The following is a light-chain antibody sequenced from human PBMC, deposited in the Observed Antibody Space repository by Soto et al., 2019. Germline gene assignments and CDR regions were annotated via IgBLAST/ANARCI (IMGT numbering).Light chain of an antibody. CDR2: EGA. J-gene: IGLJ2*01. CDR3: CSFARRSTLI. V-gene: IGLV2-23*01. CDR1: SSDVGNYNL. Sequence: QSALTQPASVSGSPGQSITISCTGTSSDVGNYNLVSWYQQYPGKAPKLMIYEGAKRPSGVSNRFSGSKSGNTASLTISGLQAEDEADYYCCSFARRSTLIFGGGTKLTVL.